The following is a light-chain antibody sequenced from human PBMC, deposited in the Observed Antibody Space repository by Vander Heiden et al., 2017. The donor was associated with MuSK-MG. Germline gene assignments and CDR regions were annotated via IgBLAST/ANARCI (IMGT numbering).Light chain of an antibody. CDR1: QGISNF. CDR3: QKDNAEALT. Sequence: DIQMTQSPSSLSASVGDRVTITCRASQGISNFLAWYQQKPGKVPKLLIYAVSTSLSRVPSPFRGCGSLTAFTLTIIILQPEHIATSYFQKDNAEALTFGGGTKLXLK. V-gene: IGKV1-27*01. CDR2: AVS. J-gene: IGKJ4*01.